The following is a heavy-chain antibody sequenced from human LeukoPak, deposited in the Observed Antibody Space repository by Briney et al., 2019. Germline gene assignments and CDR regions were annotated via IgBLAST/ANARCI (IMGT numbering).Heavy chain of an antibody. CDR1: GFTFDDYA. J-gene: IGHJ6*03. V-gene: IGHV3-9*01. CDR3: ARVIGYHYYYMDV. CDR2: ISWNSGSI. Sequence: PGGSLRLSCAASGFTFDDYAMHWVRQAPGKGLEWVSGISWNSGSIGYADSVKGRFTISRDNAKNSLYLQMNSLRAEDTAVYYCARVIGYHYYYMDVWGKGTTVTVSS.